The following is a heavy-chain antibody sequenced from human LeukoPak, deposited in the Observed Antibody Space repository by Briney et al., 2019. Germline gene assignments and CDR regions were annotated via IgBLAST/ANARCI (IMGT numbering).Heavy chain of an antibody. CDR1: GGSISSGGYS. J-gene: IGHJ5*02. CDR3: ARSDRYCSSTSCFNWFDP. V-gene: IGHV4-30-2*01. CDR2: IYHSEST. D-gene: IGHD2-2*01. Sequence: PSETLSLTCAVSGGSISSGGYSWSWIRQPPGTGLEWIGYIYHSESTYYNPSLKSRVTISVDRSKNQFSLKLSSVTAADTAVYYCARSDRYCSSTSCFNWFDPWGQGTLVTVSS.